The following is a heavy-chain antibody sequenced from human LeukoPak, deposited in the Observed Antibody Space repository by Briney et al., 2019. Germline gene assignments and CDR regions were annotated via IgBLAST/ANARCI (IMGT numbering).Heavy chain of an antibody. CDR3: VRGGNVAAAHFDY. D-gene: IGHD6-13*01. CDR2: ISTSGSTI. Sequence: GGSLRLSCAVSGFTFTDYYMSRIRQAPGKGLEWVSYISTSGSTIYYATSVKGRFTISRDNAENSLFLQMNSLRAEDTAIYYCVRGGNVAAAHFDYWGQGTLVTVSS. CDR1: GFTFTDYY. V-gene: IGHV3-11*04. J-gene: IGHJ4*02.